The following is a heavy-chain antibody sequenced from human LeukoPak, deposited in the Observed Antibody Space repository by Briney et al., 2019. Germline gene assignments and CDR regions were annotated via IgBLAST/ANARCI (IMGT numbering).Heavy chain of an antibody. CDR3: ARDVEMVGGVTFDP. CDR2: IKSDGTST. J-gene: IGHJ5*02. D-gene: IGHD3-10*01. V-gene: IGHV3-74*01. CDR1: GFTFSSYW. Sequence: GGSLRLSCAASGFTFSSYWMHWVRQAPGKGLVWVSRIKSDGTSTSYADSVKGRFTISRDNAKNTLHLQMNSLRAEDTAVYYCARDVEMVGGVTFDPWGQGTLVTVSS.